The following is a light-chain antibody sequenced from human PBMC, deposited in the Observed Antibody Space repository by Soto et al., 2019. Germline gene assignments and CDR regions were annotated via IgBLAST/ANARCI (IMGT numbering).Light chain of an antibody. CDR2: AAS. J-gene: IGKJ3*01. Sequence: DIQMTQSPSSVSASVGDRVTITCRASQDISNWLSWYQQKPGKGPNLLIYAASSLQTGVPSRFSGSGSGTEFTLTISSLQPEDFATYYCQQANHFPPTFGPGTKVDIK. CDR3: QQANHFPPT. V-gene: IGKV1D-12*01. CDR1: QDISNW.